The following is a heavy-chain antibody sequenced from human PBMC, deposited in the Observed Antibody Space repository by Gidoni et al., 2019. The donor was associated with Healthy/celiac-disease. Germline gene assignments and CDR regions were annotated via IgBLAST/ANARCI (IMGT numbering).Heavy chain of an antibody. CDR1: GFTFSNGW. CDR2: IKSKTDGGTT. Sequence: EVQLVESGGGLVKPGWSLRLSCAASGFTFSNGWMSWVRQAPGKGLEWVGRIKSKTDGGTTDYAAPVKGRFTISRDDSKNTLYLQMNSLKTEDTAVYYCTTAILDYGDYLWWGQGTLVTVSS. V-gene: IGHV3-15*01. J-gene: IGHJ4*02. D-gene: IGHD4-17*01. CDR3: TTAILDYGDYLW.